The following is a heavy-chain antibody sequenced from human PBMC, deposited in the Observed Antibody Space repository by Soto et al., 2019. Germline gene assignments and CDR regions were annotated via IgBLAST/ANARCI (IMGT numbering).Heavy chain of an antibody. CDR3: ARLDGTWGVFGI. J-gene: IGHJ3*02. CDR2: INAGNGNT. V-gene: IGHV1-3*01. CDR1: GYTFTSYA. Sequence: ASVKVSCKASGYTFTSYAMHWVRQAPGQRLEWMGWINAGNGNTKYSQKFQGRVTITRDTSASTAYMELSSLRSEDTAVYYCARLDGTWGVFGIWGQGTRDPVS. D-gene: IGHD7-27*01.